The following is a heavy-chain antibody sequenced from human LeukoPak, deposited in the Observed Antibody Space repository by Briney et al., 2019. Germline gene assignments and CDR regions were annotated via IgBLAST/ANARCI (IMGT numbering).Heavy chain of an antibody. J-gene: IGHJ3*02. CDR3: ARHLRFLEGHSDAFDI. CDR1: GGSISNTTDF. CDR2: INHSGST. V-gene: IGHV4-39*01. D-gene: IGHD3-3*01. Sequence: SETLSLTCTVSGGSISNTTDFWGWIRQPPGKGLEWIGEINHSGSTNYNPSLKSRVTISVDTSKNQFSLKLSSVTAADTAVYYCARHLRFLEGHSDAFDIWGQGTMVTVSS.